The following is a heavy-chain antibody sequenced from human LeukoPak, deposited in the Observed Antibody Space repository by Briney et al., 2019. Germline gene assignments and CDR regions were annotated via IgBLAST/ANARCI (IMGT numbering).Heavy chain of an antibody. V-gene: IGHV3-21*04. CDR1: GFTFSSYS. J-gene: IGHJ4*02. CDR2: ISSSSSYI. Sequence: KAGGSLRLSCAASGFTFSSYSMNWVRQAPGKGLEWVSSISSSSSYIYYADSVKGRFTISRDNAKNSLYLQMNSLRSDDTAVYYCARGGFDSGDYWGQGTLVTVSS. D-gene: IGHD3-9*01. CDR3: ARGGFDSGDY.